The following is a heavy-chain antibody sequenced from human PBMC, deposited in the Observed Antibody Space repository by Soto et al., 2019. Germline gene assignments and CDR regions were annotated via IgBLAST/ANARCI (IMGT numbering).Heavy chain of an antibody. CDR2: ISAYNGNT. CDR3: ARDEAYYYDSSGYYLDY. Sequence: GASVKVSCKASGYTFTSYGISWVRQAPGQGLEWMGWISAYNGNTNYAQKLQGRVTMTTDTSTSTAYMELRSLRSDDTAVYYCARDEAYYYDSSGYYLDYWGQGTLVTVSS. J-gene: IGHJ4*02. D-gene: IGHD3-22*01. CDR1: GYTFTSYG. V-gene: IGHV1-18*01.